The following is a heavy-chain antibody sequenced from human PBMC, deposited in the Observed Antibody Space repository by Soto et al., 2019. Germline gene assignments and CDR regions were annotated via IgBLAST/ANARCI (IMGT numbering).Heavy chain of an antibody. CDR3: ARDFSYQRFDH. J-gene: IGHJ4*02. CDR1: GFTFSSYA. V-gene: IGHV3-7*01. Sequence: GGSLRLSCAASGFTFSSYAMSWVRQAPGKGLEWVTNMSADGGGTDYADSVRGRFTVSRDNSKNSVYLQMNSLTVEDTAVYFCARDFSYQRFDHWGQGALVTVSS. D-gene: IGHD3-16*02. CDR2: MSADGGGT.